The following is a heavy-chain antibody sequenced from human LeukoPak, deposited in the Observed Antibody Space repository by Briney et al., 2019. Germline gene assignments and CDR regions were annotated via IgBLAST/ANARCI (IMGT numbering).Heavy chain of an antibody. CDR3: ARDRHRYSYDTDGYPPY. V-gene: IGHV3-48*03. Sequence: PGGSLRLSCAASGFTFSSYEMNWVRQAPGKGLEWVSYITSSGSSMYYADSVKGRFTISRDNATNSLYLQMNSLRAEDTAVYYCARDRHRYSYDTDGYPPYWGQGTLVTVSS. CDR1: GFTFSSYE. D-gene: IGHD3-22*01. J-gene: IGHJ4*02. CDR2: ITSSGSSM.